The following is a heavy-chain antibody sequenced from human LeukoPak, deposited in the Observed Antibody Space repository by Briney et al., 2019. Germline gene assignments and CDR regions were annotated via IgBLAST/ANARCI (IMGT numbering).Heavy chain of an antibody. CDR2: IYWDDDR. D-gene: IGHD6-19*01. V-gene: IGHV2-5*02. J-gene: IGHJ3*02. CDR1: GFSLSTSGVG. CDR3: VAGTGIDAFGI. Sequence: SGPTLVKPTQTLTLTCTFSGFSLSTSGVGVGWIRQPPGKALEWLALIYWDDDRRYSPSLKSRLTITKDTSKNQVVLTMTNMDPVDTATYYCVAGTGIDAFGIWGQGTMVTVSS.